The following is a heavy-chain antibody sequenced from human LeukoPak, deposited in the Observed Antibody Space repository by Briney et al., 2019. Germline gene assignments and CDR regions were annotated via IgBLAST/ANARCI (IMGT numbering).Heavy chain of an antibody. Sequence: SETLSLTCAVYGGSFSGYYWSWVRQPPGKGLEWIGDIFHSGSTNYNPSLKSRVTISLDTSTSQFSLKLSSVTAADTAVYYCARGSTIFWAWGRGTLVTVSS. CDR1: GGSFSGYY. CDR2: IFHSGST. CDR3: ARGSTIFWA. V-gene: IGHV4-34*01. D-gene: IGHD3-9*01. J-gene: IGHJ5*02.